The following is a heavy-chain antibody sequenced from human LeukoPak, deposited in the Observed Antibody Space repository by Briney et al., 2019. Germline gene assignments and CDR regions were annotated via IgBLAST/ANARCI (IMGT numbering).Heavy chain of an antibody. D-gene: IGHD3-9*01. V-gene: IGHV3-66*02. CDR1: GFRVSDYY. J-gene: IGHJ6*02. CDR3: ARWTTYDILTGYYNYYYYYGMDV. CDR2: IRDSGEA. Sequence: GGSLRLSCAVSGFRVSDYYMSWVRQAPGKGLEWVGLIRDSGEAFYADFARGRFAISRDESENTLYLQMNSLRVEDTAVYYCARWTTYDILTGYYNYYYYYGMDVWGQGTTVTVSS.